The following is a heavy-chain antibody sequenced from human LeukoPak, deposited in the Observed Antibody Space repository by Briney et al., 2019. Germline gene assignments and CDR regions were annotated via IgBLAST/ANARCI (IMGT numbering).Heavy chain of an antibody. V-gene: IGHV1-2*06. CDR3: ARRSVPGPFDY. CDR1: GFTFTAYQ. D-gene: IGHD6-19*01. CDR2: INPNSGDT. J-gene: IGHJ4*02. Sequence: ASVKVFCKASGFTFTAYQMHWVRQAPGQGLEWIGRINPNSGDTNYAQKFQGRVTMTRDMSINTAYMELSSLRSDDTAVYYCARRSVPGPFDYWGQGTLVTVSS.